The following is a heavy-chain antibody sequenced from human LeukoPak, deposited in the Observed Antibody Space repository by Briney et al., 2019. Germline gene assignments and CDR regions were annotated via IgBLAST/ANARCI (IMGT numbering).Heavy chain of an antibody. CDR3: ARDRAYYYAEYYLDY. Sequence: ASVKVSCKASGYTFTSYAMHWVRQAPGQRLEWMGWINAGNGNTKYSQKFQGRVSITRDTSASTAYMELSSLRSEDTAVYYRARDRAYYYAEYYLDYWGQGTLVTVSS. CDR1: GYTFTSYA. CDR2: INAGNGNT. D-gene: IGHD3-10*01. J-gene: IGHJ4*02. V-gene: IGHV1-3*01.